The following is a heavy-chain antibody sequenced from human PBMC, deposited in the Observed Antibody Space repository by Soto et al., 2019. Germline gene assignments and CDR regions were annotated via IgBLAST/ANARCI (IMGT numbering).Heavy chain of an antibody. CDR1: GGSFSGYY. V-gene: IGHV4-34*01. CDR2: INHSGST. CDR3: ARAFMYYDFWSGYKNSYYYGMDV. J-gene: IGHJ6*02. D-gene: IGHD3-3*01. Sequence: PSETLSLTCAVYGGSFSGYYWSWIRQPPGKGLEWIGEINHSGSTNYNPSLKSRVTISVDTSKNQFSLKLSSVTAADTAVYYCARAFMYYDFWSGYKNSYYYGMDVWGQGTTVTVSS.